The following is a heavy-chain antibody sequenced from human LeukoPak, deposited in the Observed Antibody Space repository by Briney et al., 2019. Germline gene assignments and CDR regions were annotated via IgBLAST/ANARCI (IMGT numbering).Heavy chain of an antibody. D-gene: IGHD3-22*01. CDR3: ARDPPDYYDSSGYYNTYFDY. J-gene: IGHJ4*02. CDR1: GYTFTGYY. Sequence: ASVKVSCKASGYTFTGYYMHWVRQAPGQGLEWMGWINPNSGGTNYARKFQGRVTMTRDTSISTAYMELSRLRSDDTAVYYCARDPPDYYDSSGYYNTYFDYRGQGTLVTVSS. CDR2: INPNSGGT. V-gene: IGHV1-2*02.